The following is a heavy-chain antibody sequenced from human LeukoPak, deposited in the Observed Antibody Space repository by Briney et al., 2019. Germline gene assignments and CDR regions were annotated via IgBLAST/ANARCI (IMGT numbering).Heavy chain of an antibody. CDR3: ARQSTVTTFAFDI. Sequence: PSETLSLTCTVSGGSISSGSYYWSWIRQPAGKGLEWIGRIYTSGSTNYNPSLKSRVIISVDTSKNQFSLKLSSVTAADTAVYYCARQSTVTTFAFDIWGRGTMVTVSS. D-gene: IGHD4-17*01. V-gene: IGHV4-61*02. CDR1: GGSISSGSYY. J-gene: IGHJ3*02. CDR2: IYTSGST.